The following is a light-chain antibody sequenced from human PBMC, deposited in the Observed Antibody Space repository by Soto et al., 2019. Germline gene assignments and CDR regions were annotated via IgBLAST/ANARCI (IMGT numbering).Light chain of an antibody. CDR2: EVN. Sequence: QSALTQPPSVSGSPGQSVTISCTGTSSDVGSYNRVSWYQQPPGTAPKLMIYEVNKRPSGVPDRFSGSKSGNTASLTVSGLQAEDEADYYCTSYAGGNNVFGTGTKLTVL. CDR3: TSYAGGNNV. V-gene: IGLV2-8*01. CDR1: SSDVGSYNR. J-gene: IGLJ1*01.